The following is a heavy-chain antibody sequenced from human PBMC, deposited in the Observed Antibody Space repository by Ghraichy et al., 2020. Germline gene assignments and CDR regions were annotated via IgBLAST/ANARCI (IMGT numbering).Heavy chain of an antibody. CDR3: ARSPLTYDFWSGYYRGYYYYYGMDV. J-gene: IGHJ6*02. CDR1: GGSFSGYY. Sequence: GSLRLSCAVYGGSFSGYYWSWIRQPPGKGLEWIGEINHSGSTNYNPSLKSRVTISVDTSKNQFSLKLSSVTAADTAVYYCARSPLTYDFWSGYYRGYYYYYGMDVWGQGTTVTVSS. CDR2: INHSGST. V-gene: IGHV4-34*01. D-gene: IGHD3-3*01.